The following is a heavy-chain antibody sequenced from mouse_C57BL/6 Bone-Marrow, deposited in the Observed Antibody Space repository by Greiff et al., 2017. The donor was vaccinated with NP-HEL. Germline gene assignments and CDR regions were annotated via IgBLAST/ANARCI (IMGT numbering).Heavy chain of an antibody. CDR2: ISDGGSYT. CDR3: ARALTTGFAY. J-gene: IGHJ3*01. D-gene: IGHD2-12*01. V-gene: IGHV5-4*01. Sequence: EVQLVESGGGLVKPGGSLKLSCAASGFTFSSYAMSWVRQTPEKRLEWVATISDGGSYTYYPENVKGRFTISRDNAKNTLCLQMSHLKSEDTAMYYCARALTTGFAYWGQGTLVTVSA. CDR1: GFTFSSYA.